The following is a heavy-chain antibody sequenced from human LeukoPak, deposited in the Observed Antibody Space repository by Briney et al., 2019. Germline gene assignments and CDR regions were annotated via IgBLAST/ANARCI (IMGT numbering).Heavy chain of an antibody. V-gene: IGHV3-21*01. CDR2: ISSSSSYI. CDR3: ARADSSSWSPSYYYGMDV. CDR1: GFTFSSYS. Sequence: GGSLRLSCAASGFTFSSYSMNWVRQAPGKGLEWVSSISSSSSYIYYADSVKGRFTISRDNAKNSLYLQTNSLRAEDTAVYYCARADSSSWSPSYYYGMDVWGQGTTVTVSS. J-gene: IGHJ6*02. D-gene: IGHD6-13*01.